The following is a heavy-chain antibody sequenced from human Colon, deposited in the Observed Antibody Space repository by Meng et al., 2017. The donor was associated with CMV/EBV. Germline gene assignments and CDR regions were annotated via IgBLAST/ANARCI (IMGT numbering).Heavy chain of an antibody. J-gene: IGHJ4*02. Sequence: GGSLRLSCTASGFTFSDYGMHWVRQTPDTGLEWVAYIRHVATDKYYVDSVKGRFTIFRDNSKNTLYLQMNSLRPDDTAVYYCAKDIGTWTRGYYFDYWGQGTLVTVSS. CDR3: AKDIGTWTRGYYFDY. V-gene: IGHV3-30*02. CDR1: GFTFSDYG. D-gene: IGHD3-10*01. CDR2: IRHVATDK.